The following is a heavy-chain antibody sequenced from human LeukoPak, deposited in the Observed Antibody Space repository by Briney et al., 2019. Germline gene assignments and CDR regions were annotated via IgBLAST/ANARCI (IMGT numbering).Heavy chain of an antibody. CDR2: IYYSGST. V-gene: IGHV4-31*03. CDR1: GGPISSGGYY. Sequence: EASETLSLTCTVSGGPISSGGYYWSWIRQHPGKGLEWIGSIYYSGSTNYNPSLQGRVTISLDTSRNQFSLKLSSVTAADTAVYYCASSDNDPLFDYWGQGTLVTVSS. D-gene: IGHD1-1*01. CDR3: ASSDNDPLFDY. J-gene: IGHJ4*02.